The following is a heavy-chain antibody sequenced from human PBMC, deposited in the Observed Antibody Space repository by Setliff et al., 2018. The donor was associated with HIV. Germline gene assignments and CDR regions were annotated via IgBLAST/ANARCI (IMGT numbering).Heavy chain of an antibody. CDR2: IYHNGIT. D-gene: IGHD4-17*01. J-gene: IGHJ4*02. Sequence: KPSETLSLTCGVSGYSISSGYYWGWIRQPPGKGLEWIGSIYHNGITYYNPSLKSRVTISVDTSQNQFSLRLSSVTAADTAMYYCVRDDYGYNGKGFDYWGPGTLVTVSS. CDR3: VRDDYGYNGKGFDY. CDR1: GYSISSGYY. V-gene: IGHV4-38-2*02.